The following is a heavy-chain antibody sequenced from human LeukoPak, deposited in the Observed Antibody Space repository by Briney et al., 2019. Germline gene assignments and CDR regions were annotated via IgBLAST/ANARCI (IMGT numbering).Heavy chain of an antibody. V-gene: IGHV3-21*01. CDR3: ARDGDGSGYAGYFDY. CDR2: ISSTSQYV. CDR1: GFPFSTYA. D-gene: IGHD5-12*01. Sequence: GGSLRLSCAASGFPFSTYAMTWVRQAPGRGPEWVSSISSTSQYVYYADSVRGRFTISRDNAKSSLYLQMDSLRAEDTAVYYCARDGDGSGYAGYFDYWGQRTLVTVSS. J-gene: IGHJ4*02.